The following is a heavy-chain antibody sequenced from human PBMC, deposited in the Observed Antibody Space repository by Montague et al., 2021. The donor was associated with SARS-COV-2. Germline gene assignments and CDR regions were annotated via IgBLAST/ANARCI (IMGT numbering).Heavy chain of an antibody. V-gene: IGHV4-59*10. CDR2: IYPSGGT. J-gene: IGHJ4*02. CDR3: GRGVVAATPVVDY. Sequence: SETLSLTCGVYGDSFSSFYWNWIRQPAGKGLEWIGQIYPSGGTNYNPSLKSRVTMSVDTSKNQFSLKLNSVTAADTAVYYCGRGVVAATPVVDYWGRGTLVTVSS. CDR1: GDSFSSFY. D-gene: IGHD2-15*01.